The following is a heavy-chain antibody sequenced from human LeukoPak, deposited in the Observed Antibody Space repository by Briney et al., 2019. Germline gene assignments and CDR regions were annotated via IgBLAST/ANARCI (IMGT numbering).Heavy chain of an antibody. J-gene: IGHJ4*01. Sequence: GGSLRLPCAASGFAFSTYAMSWVRQAPGKGLEWVSTISGSGSSTYYADSVKGRFTISRDNSKNTLYLQMNSLRAEDTAVYYCANLTSVDFWGHGTLVTVSS. D-gene: IGHD3-10*01. CDR3: ANLTSVDF. CDR2: ISGSGSST. CDR1: GFAFSTYA. V-gene: IGHV3-23*01.